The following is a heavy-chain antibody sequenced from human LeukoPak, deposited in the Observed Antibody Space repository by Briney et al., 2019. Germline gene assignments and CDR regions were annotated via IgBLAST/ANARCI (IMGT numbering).Heavy chain of an antibody. D-gene: IGHD6-19*01. V-gene: IGHV3-21*01. CDR1: GFTFSSYS. Sequence: TGGSLRLSCAASGFTFSSYSMNWVRQSPGKGLEWVSSISSSSSYIYYADSVKGRFTISRDNAKNSLYLQMNSLRAEDTAVYYCARDISGWLDYWGQGTLVTVSS. CDR3: ARDISGWLDY. CDR2: ISSSSSYI. J-gene: IGHJ4*02.